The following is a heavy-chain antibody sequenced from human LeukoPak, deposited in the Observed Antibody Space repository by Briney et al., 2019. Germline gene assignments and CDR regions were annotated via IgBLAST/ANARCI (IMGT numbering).Heavy chain of an antibody. CDR1: GFTFSSYA. V-gene: IGHV3-30*04. J-gene: IGHJ4*02. D-gene: IGHD3-10*01. Sequence: GGSLRPSCAASGFTFSSYAMHWVRQAPGKGLEWVAVISYDGSNEYYADSVKGRFTISRDNSKNTLYLQMNSLRAEDTAVYYCAREDYGSGSYLRYWGQGTLVTVSS. CDR3: AREDYGSGSYLRY. CDR2: ISYDGSNE.